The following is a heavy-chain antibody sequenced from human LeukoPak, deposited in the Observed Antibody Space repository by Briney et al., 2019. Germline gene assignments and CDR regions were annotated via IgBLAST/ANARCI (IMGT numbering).Heavy chain of an antibody. CDR2: VYDSEST. J-gene: IGHJ6*03. V-gene: IGHV4-59*11. CDR1: GSSISSHY. CDR3: ARVLQNYYHLDV. D-gene: IGHD3-3*01. Sequence: PSETLSLTCTVSGSSISSHYWSWVRQPPGKGLEWIGNVYDSESTHYKSSLKSRVTISVDTSKNQFSLRLTSVTAADTAMYYCARVLQNYYHLDVWGKGTTVTVSS.